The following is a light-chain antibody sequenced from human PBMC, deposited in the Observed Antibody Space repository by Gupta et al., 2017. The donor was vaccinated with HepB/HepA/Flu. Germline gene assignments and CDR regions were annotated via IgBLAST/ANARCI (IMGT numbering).Light chain of an antibody. CDR3: QQDDTDPPT. J-gene: IGKJ1*01. V-gene: IGKV4-1*01. Sequence: DIVMTKLPDSLAASLSQTLTANCKSSQTSLYNCNNKNYLACYQPRPRQPPKLLISCATTRESGVPDRFSGGGSRRDFTLTIRSLQAKAVAVYYCQQDDTDPPTFGQGTKVEIK. CDR1: QTSLYNCNNKNY. CDR2: CAT.